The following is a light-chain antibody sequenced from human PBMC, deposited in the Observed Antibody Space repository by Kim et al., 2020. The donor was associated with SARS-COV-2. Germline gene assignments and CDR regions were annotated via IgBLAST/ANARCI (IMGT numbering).Light chain of an antibody. CDR2: VAS. Sequence: EVVMTQSPATLSVSPGERATLSCRASQSINSNLAWYQQKPGQGPRFLIYVASVRVTGVPARFSGSGSGTVFTLTISSLQPEDFAVYYCQYYHQSTSTWSFGDGTKVDIK. CDR1: QSINSN. J-gene: IGKJ1*01. V-gene: IGKV3D-15*01. CDR3: QYYHQSTSTWS.